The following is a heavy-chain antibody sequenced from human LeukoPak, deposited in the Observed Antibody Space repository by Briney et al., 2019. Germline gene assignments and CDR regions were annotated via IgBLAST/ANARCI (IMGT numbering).Heavy chain of an antibody. D-gene: IGHD5-18*01. CDR1: GFTFSSYG. J-gene: IGHJ4*02. V-gene: IGHV3-30*18. CDR3: AKRDTAMAPGGH. Sequence: HPGGSLRLSCAASGFTFSSYGMHWVRRAPGKGLEWVAVISYDGSNKYYADSVKGRFTISRDNSKNTRYLQMNSLRAEDTAVYYCAKRDTAMAPGGHWGQGTLVTVSS. CDR2: ISYDGSNK.